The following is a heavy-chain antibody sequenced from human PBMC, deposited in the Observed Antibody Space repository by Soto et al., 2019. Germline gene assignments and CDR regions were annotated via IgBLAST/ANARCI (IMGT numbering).Heavy chain of an antibody. CDR3: ASDGGLAYRGGDCLYHWLSP. J-gene: IGHJ5*02. CDR1: GGSISSGDYY. CDR2: RSYSGGT. V-gene: IGHV4-31*03. D-gene: IGHD2-21*01. Sequence: SETLSLTYTVSGGSISSGDYYWSWVRQHPGKGLGGIGYRSYSGGTYYNPCLKSRGTIVVDTARTQFSLRLSSVTAADTAVHYGASDGGLAYRGGDCLYHWLSPWGQGTLVTV.